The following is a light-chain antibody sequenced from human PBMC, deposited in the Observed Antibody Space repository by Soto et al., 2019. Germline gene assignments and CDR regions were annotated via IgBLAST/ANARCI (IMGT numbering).Light chain of an antibody. CDR3: QQCNNWPPEIT. J-gene: IGKJ5*01. CDR1: QDINKN. CDR2: DAS. V-gene: IGKV1-33*01. Sequence: DIQMTQSPSSLSASVGDRVTITCQAIQDINKNLIWYQQKPGKAPKLLIYDASDLETGVPSRFSGSGSGTGFTFTISSLQPEDFAVYYCQQCNNWPPEITFGQGTRLEI.